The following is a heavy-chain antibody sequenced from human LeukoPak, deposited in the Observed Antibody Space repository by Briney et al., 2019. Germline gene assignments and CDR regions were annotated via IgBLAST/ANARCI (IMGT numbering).Heavy chain of an antibody. CDR3: ARDPLGGSHLTAVGDY. D-gene: IGHD1-26*01. CDR1: GYTFTGYY. Sequence: ASVKVSCKASGYTFTGYYMHWVRQAPGQGLEWMGWINPNSGGTNYAQRFQGRVTMTRDTSISTAYMELSRLRSDDTAVYYCARDPLGGSHLTAVGDYWGQGTLVTVSS. CDR2: INPNSGGT. V-gene: IGHV1-2*02. J-gene: IGHJ4*02.